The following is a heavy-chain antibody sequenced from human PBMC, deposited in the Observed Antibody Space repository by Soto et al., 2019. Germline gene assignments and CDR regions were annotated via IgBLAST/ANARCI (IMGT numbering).Heavy chain of an antibody. CDR2: INAGNGNT. D-gene: IGHD6-13*01. CDR1: GYTFTSYA. V-gene: IGHV1-3*01. Sequence: GASVKVSCKASGYTFTSYAMHWVRQAPGQRLEWMGWINAGNGNTKYSQKFQGRVTITRDTSASTAYMELSSLRSEDTAVYYCARIVPSGYSSSWYYDYWGQGTLVTVSS. CDR3: ARIVPSGYSSSWYYDY. J-gene: IGHJ4*02.